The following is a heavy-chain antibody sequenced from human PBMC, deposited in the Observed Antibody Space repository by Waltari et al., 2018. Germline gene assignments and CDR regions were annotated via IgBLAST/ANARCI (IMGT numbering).Heavy chain of an antibody. Sequence: LVESGGDLVRPGGSLSLSCAASGFNLRSYWMSWVRQAPGKGLEGVANINHDGGAQWYEDSVSGRLTVSRDNAKNSLYLEMNNVRVDDTAVYYCARGSAYYVRVWDLWGPGTLVTVSS. J-gene: IGHJ4*02. V-gene: IGHV3-7*03. CDR1: GFNLRSYW. D-gene: IGHD3-16*01. CDR2: INHDGGAQ. CDR3: ARGSAYYVRVWDL.